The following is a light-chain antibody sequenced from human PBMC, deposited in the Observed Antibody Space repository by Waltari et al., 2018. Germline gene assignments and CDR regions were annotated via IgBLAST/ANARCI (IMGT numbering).Light chain of an antibody. J-gene: IGLJ3*02. CDR1: NIETKS. CDR2: YDS. V-gene: IGLV3-21*01. Sequence: YVVTQPPSLSVAPGKTATLTCGGQNIETKSVNWYQQKTGQAPVLVMIYDSDRPAGIPDRFSGSNSGNTATLTITWVEDGDEADYHCQVWDDTTNSGVFGGGTRLTVL. CDR3: QVWDDTTNSGV.